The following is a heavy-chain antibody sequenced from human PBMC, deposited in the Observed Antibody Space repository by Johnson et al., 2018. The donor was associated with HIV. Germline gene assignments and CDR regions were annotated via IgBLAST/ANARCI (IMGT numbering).Heavy chain of an antibody. CDR1: GFVFSDYV. V-gene: IGHV3-30*02. CDR3: ARDTTSGLDGSSWAGAFDI. D-gene: IGHD6-13*01. CDR2: IRYDGSGK. J-gene: IGHJ3*02. Sequence: QVPLVESGGGVVQPGGSLTLSCAASGFVFSDYVMHWVRQAPGKGLDWVTFIRYDGSGKYYADSVNGRFTISRDNSKNTLYLQMNSLRAEDTAVYYCARDTTSGLDGSSWAGAFDIWGQGTMVTVSS.